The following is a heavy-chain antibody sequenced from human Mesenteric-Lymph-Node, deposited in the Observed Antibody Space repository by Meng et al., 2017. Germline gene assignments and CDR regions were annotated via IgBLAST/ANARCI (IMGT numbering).Heavy chain of an antibody. Sequence: VRLLVAGPGVVMPSGTLSLTCAVSVGSLSSRNWWSWLRQPPGKGLEWIGEIYHSASTNYNPALKSRVTISVDDSKNQFSLRLSSVTAADTAVYYCARVGAYCGGDCYHPRWGQGTLVTVSS. D-gene: IGHD2-21*02. V-gene: IGHV4-4*02. J-gene: IGHJ4*02. CDR1: VGSLSSRNW. CDR3: ARVGAYCGGDCYHPR. CDR2: IYHSAST.